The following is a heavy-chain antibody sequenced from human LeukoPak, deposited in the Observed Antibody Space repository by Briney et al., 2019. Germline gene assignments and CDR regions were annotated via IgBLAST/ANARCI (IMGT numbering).Heavy chain of an antibody. CDR1: GFTFDDYA. J-gene: IGHJ2*01. D-gene: IGHD2-15*01. CDR2: ISWNSGSI. Sequence: PGGSLRLSCAASGFTFDDYAMHWVRQAPGKGLEWVSGISWNSGSIGYADSVKGRFTISRGNAKNSLYLQMNSLRAEDTALYYCAKVGCSGGSCYPYWYFELWGRGTLVTVSS. V-gene: IGHV3-9*01. CDR3: AKVGCSGGSCYPYWYFEL.